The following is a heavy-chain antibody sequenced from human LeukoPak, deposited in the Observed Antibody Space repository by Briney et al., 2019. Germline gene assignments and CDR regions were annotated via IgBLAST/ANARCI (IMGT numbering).Heavy chain of an antibody. D-gene: IGHD4-11*01. V-gene: IGHV3-23*01. Sequence: GGSLRLSCAASGFTFSSYAMSWVRQGRGRGLEWVSTIIGSGDTAYYTDSVKGRFNLSRDNSKNTLYLQMNSLRAEDTAVYYCAKSAIYGNYSWFDAWGQGTLVTVSS. CDR1: GFTFSSYA. CDR3: AKSAIYGNYSWFDA. J-gene: IGHJ5*02. CDR2: IIGSGDTA.